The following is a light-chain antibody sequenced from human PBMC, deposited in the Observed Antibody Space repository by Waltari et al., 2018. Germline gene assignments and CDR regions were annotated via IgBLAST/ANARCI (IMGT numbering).Light chain of an antibody. CDR1: QSVGRS. J-gene: IGKJ1*01. Sequence: DIVLTPSPGTLSLSPGEGATVSCRASQSVGRSLVWYQQKPGQAPRLLIYGASSSATGIPDRFTGSGSGTDFSLTISRLEPEDFAVYYCQMYVRLPVTFGQGTKVEI. CDR3: QMYVRLPVT. V-gene: IGKV3-20*01. CDR2: GAS.